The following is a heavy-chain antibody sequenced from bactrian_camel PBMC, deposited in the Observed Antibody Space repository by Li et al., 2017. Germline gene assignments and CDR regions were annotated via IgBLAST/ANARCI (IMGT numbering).Heavy chain of an antibody. CDR1: VERWRTYC. J-gene: IGHJ6*01. V-gene: IGHV3S63*01. CDR3: AAGHSRTCSWSRRAALFAW. Sequence: HVQLVESGGGSVQAGGSLRLSCVFSVERWRTYCMGWFRQVPGKEREGVASICIGGEKSHYADSVKGRFTISQDNAENTVYLQMNSLKPEDSAMYYCAAGHSRTCSWSRRAALFAWWGQGTQVTVS. D-gene: IGHD1*01. CDR2: ICIGGEKS.